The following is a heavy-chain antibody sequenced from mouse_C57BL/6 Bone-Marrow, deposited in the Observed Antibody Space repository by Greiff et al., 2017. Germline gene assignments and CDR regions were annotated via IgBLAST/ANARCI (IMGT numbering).Heavy chain of an antibody. CDR3: NKGGYYGY. CDR1: GFNIKDDY. D-gene: IGHD2-3*01. V-gene: IGHV14-4*01. CDR2: IDPENGDT. J-gene: IGHJ2*01. Sequence: VQLQQSGAELVRPGASVKLSCTASGFNIKDDYMHWVKQRPEQGLEWIGWIDPENGDTEYASKFQGKATITADTSSNTAYLQLSSLTSEDTAVYYCNKGGYYGYWGQGTTLTVSS.